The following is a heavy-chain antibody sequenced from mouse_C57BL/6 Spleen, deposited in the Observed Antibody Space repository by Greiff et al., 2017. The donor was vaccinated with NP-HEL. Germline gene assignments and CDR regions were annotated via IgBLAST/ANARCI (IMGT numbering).Heavy chain of an antibody. CDR2: IYPGDGDT. D-gene: IGHD2-3*01. CDR1: GYAFSSSW. Sequence: VMLVESGPELVKPGASVKISCKASGYAFSSSWMNWVKQRPGKGLEWIGRIYPGDGDTNYNQKFKGKATLTVDTSSSTAYMQLSSLTSEDSAVYYCARFDGYPDVWGTGTTVTVSS. V-gene: IGHV1-82*01. CDR3: ARFDGYPDV. J-gene: IGHJ1*03.